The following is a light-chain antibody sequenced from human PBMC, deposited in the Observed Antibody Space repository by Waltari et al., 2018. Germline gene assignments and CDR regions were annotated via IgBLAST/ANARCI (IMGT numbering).Light chain of an antibody. CDR2: WSS. Sequence: DIVMTQSPDSLAVSLGERATIDCTSSQSFLYSSTNKNYLAWYQQKPGQPPKLLISWSSTRESGVPDRFSGSGSGTAFTLTISSLQAEDVAVYYCQQYYTTPLTFGGGTKVEIK. CDR3: QQYYTTPLT. J-gene: IGKJ4*01. V-gene: IGKV4-1*01. CDR1: QSFLYSSTNKNY.